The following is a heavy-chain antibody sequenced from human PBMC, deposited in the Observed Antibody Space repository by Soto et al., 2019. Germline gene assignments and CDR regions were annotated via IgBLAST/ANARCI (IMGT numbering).Heavy chain of an antibody. J-gene: IGHJ6*03. Sequence: PSQTLSLTCAISGDSVSSNSAAWNWIRQSPSRGLEWLGRTYYRSKWYNDYAVSVKSRITINPDTSKNQFSLQLNSVTPEDTAVYYCAREGREGKYYYYYYMDVWGKGTTVTVSS. CDR2: TYYRSKWYN. CDR1: GDSVSSNSAA. V-gene: IGHV6-1*01. CDR3: AREGREGKYYYYYYMDV.